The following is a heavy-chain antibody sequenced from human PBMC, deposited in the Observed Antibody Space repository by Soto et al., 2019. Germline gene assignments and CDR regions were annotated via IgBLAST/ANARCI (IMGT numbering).Heavy chain of an antibody. D-gene: IGHD2-2*01. V-gene: IGHV3-74*01. Sequence: GGSLRLSCAASGFTFSSYWMHWVRQAPGKGLVWVSRINSDGSSTSYADSVKGRFTISRDNAKNTLYLQMNSLRAEDTAVYYCARDTVEDIVVVPAAMSLYYYYGMEGWGQGTTVSVSS. J-gene: IGHJ6*02. CDR2: INSDGSST. CDR1: GFTFSSYW. CDR3: ARDTVEDIVVVPAAMSLYYYYGMEG.